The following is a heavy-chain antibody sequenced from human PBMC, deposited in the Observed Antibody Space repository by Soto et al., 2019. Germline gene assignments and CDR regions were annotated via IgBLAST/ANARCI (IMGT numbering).Heavy chain of an antibody. V-gene: IGHV4-39*02. CDR3: ARGDCDFWSGYCRGPRADV. Sequence: SETLSLTCTVSGGSINSRSYYWGWIRQSPGKGLEWIGSIYYSGSTYYNPSLKSRVAMSVDTSSNQFSLNLTSVTAADTAVYYCARGDCDFWSGYCRGPRADVWGQGTTVTVSS. D-gene: IGHD3-3*01. CDR1: GGSINSRSYY. CDR2: IYYSGST. J-gene: IGHJ6*02.